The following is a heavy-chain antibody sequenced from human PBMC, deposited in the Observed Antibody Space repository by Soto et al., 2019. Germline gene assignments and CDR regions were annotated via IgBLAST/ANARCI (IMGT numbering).Heavy chain of an antibody. CDR1: GFSLSNARMG. V-gene: IGHV2-26*01. Sequence: SGPTAGEPTETLTLTCTVSGFSLSNARMGVSWIRQPPGKALEWLAHIFSNDEKSYSTSLKSRLTISKDTSKSQVVLTMTNMDPVDTATYYCARLLRFLEWPISPYYYYGMDVWGQGTTVTVYS. CDR3: ARLLRFLEWPISPYYYYGMDV. J-gene: IGHJ6*01. D-gene: IGHD3-3*01. CDR2: IFSNDEK.